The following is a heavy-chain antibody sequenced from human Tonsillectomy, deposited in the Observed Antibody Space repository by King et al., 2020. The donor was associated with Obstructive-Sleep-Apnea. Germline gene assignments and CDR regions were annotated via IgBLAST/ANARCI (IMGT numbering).Heavy chain of an antibody. CDR3: ARLVRFGESFDY. D-gene: IGHD3-3*01. J-gene: IGHJ4*02. CDR2: SYYSGST. Sequence: VQLQESGPGLVKPSETLSLTCTVSGGSISSSNYYWGWIRQPPGKGLECIGTSYYSGSTSYNPSLKSRGTISVDTSKNHFSLRLSSVTAADTAVYYCARLVRFGESFDYWGQGALVTVSA. V-gene: IGHV4-39*02. CDR1: GGSISSSNYY.